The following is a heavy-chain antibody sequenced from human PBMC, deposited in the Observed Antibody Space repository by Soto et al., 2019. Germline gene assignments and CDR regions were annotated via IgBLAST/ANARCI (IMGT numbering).Heavy chain of an antibody. CDR2: IYYSGST. Sequence: PSETLSLTCTVSGGSISSYYWSWIRQPPGKGLEWIGYIYYSGSTNYNPSLKSRVTISVDTSKNQFSLKLSSVTAADTAVYYCARRDYYDSSGYYYSNAFDIWGQGTMVTVSS. J-gene: IGHJ3*02. CDR3: ARRDYYDSSGYYYSNAFDI. CDR1: GGSISSYY. D-gene: IGHD3-22*01. V-gene: IGHV4-59*08.